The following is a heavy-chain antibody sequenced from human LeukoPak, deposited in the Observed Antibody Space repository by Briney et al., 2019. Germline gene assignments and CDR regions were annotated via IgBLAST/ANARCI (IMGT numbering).Heavy chain of an antibody. CDR3: AKIGSAYYFDYY. V-gene: IGHV3-23*01. CDR2: ISGSGGST. CDR1: GFTFSNYA. Sequence: GESLRLSCAASGFTFSNYAMSWVRQAPGKGLEWVSAISGSGGSTYYADSVKGRFSISRDNSKNTLYLQMNSLRAEDTAVYFCAKIGSAYYFDYYWGQGTLVTVSS. J-gene: IGHJ4*02. D-gene: IGHD3-22*01.